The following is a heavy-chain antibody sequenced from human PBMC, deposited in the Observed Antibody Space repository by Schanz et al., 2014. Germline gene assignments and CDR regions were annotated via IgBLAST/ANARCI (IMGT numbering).Heavy chain of an antibody. Sequence: VQLVESGGGLVQPGGSLRLSCAASGFTFSSYAMSWVRQAPGKGLEWVSAISGGGGTTYYADSVKGRFTISRDNSKNSLYLQMNSLRAEDTAVYYCARIGGSVFDYWAQGTLVTVSS. D-gene: IGHD3-10*01. CDR1: GFTFSSYA. V-gene: IGHV3-23*04. CDR2: ISGGGGTT. CDR3: ARIGGSVFDY. J-gene: IGHJ4*02.